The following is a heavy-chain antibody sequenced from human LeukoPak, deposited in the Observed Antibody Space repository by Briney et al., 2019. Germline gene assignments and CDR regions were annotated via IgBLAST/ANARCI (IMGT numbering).Heavy chain of an antibody. D-gene: IGHD3-10*01. Sequence: PGGSLRLSCTAFGFIFSNYAMSWVRQAPGKGLEWVSAISGSGHSTNYADSVKGRFTISRDNSKNTLYLQMNSLRAEDTAVYYCAKAYYYGSGSYPLPFDYWGQGTLVTVSS. CDR2: ISGSGHST. V-gene: IGHV3-23*01. CDR1: GFIFSNYA. J-gene: IGHJ4*02. CDR3: AKAYYYGSGSYPLPFDY.